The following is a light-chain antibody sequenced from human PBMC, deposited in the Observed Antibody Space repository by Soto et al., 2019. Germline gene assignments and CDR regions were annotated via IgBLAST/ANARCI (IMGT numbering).Light chain of an antibody. Sequence: EIVLTQSPATLSLSPGERATLSCRASQSVSSYLAWYQQKPGQAPRLLIYDASNRATGIPARFSGSGSGTEFTLTISSLQSEHFAVYHCQQFSNRPPGNTFGGGTKVDIK. CDR2: DAS. CDR1: QSVSSY. J-gene: IGKJ4*01. CDR3: QQFSNRPPGNT. V-gene: IGKV3-11*01.